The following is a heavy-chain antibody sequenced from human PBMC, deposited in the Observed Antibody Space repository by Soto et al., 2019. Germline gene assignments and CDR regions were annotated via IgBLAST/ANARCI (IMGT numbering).Heavy chain of an antibody. Sequence: QVQLQESGPGLVKPSETLSLTCTVSGGSISSYYWSWIRQPPGKGLEWIGYIYYSGSTNYNPSLTSRGTISVDTTKDQFPLKLSSVTAADTAVYYCARGVGGAFDIWGQGRMVSVSS. V-gene: IGHV4-59*01. CDR1: GGSISSYY. CDR2: IYYSGST. CDR3: ARGVGGAFDI. D-gene: IGHD2-15*01. J-gene: IGHJ3*02.